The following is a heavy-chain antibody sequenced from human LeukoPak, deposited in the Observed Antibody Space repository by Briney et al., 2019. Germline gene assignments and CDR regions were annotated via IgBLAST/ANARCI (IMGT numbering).Heavy chain of an antibody. D-gene: IGHD4-11*01. CDR1: GYSSTGYW. V-gene: IGHV5-51*01. CDR2: IYPGDSDT. J-gene: IGHJ4*02. CDR3: ARVVYSNIPSFDY. Sequence: GESLKISCKGSGYSSTGYWIGWVRQMPGKGLEWMGIIYPGDSDTRYSPSFQGQVTISADKSISTAYLQWSSLKASDTAMYYCARVVYSNIPSFDYWGQGTLVTVSS.